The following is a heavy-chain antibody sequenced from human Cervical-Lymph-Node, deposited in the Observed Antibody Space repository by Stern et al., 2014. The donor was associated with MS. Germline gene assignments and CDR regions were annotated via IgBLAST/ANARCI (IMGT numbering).Heavy chain of an antibody. CDR1: GGSVNGGTYN. J-gene: IGHJ3*02. Sequence: QVQLEESGPGLVKPSLTLSLTCTVSGGSVNGGTYNWSRIRQPAGLGLVWIGSTLTSGIPYDTPSLRSRVTISADTSKTQFSLKLSSVTAADTAVYYCARDVGCIGVSCYTDAFQIWGQGTMVSVSS. CDR2: TLTSGIP. V-gene: IGHV4-61*02. D-gene: IGHD2-15*01. CDR3: ARDVGCIGVSCYTDAFQI.